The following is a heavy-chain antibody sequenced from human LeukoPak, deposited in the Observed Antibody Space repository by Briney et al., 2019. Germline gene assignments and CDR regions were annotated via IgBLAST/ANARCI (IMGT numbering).Heavy chain of an antibody. CDR2: TYYRSKWYN. Sequence: SQTLSLTCAISWDSVSSNIAALNWIKQCPSRGLDWLGRTYYRSKWYNDYAVSVKSRITINPDTSKNQFSLQLNSVTPEDTAVYYCARDDYGNYFDYWGQGNLVTVSS. CDR1: WDSVSSNIAA. J-gene: IGHJ4*02. V-gene: IGHV6-1*01. CDR3: ARDDYGNYFDY. D-gene: IGHD4-17*01.